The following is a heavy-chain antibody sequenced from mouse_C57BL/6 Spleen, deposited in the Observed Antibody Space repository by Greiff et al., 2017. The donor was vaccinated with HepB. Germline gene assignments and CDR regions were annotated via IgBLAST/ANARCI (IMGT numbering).Heavy chain of an antibody. CDR3: ARFHGYYWYFDV. Sequence: EVKLMESGGGLVQPGGSLSLSCAASGFTFTDYYMSWVRQPPGKALEWLGFIRNKANGYTTEYSASVKGRFTISRDNSQSILYLQMNALRAEDSATDYCARFHGYYWYFDVWGTGTTVTVSS. CDR1: GFTFTDYY. V-gene: IGHV7-3*01. D-gene: IGHD2-2*01. J-gene: IGHJ1*03. CDR2: IRNKANGYTT.